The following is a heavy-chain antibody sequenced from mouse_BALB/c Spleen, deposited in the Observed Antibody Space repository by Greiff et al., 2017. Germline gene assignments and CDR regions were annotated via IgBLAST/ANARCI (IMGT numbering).Heavy chain of an antibody. D-gene: IGHD2-1*01. CDR1: GYSFTSYW. J-gene: IGHJ1*01. CDR2: IDPSDSET. V-gene: IGHV1S126*01. Sequence: QVQLQQSGPQLVRPGASVKISCKASGYSFTSYWMHWVKQRPGQGLEWIGMIDPSDSETRLNQKFKDKATLTVDKSSSTAYMQLSSPTSEDSAVYYCARDGNHPYWYFDVWGAGTTVTVSS. CDR3: ARDGNHPYWYFDV.